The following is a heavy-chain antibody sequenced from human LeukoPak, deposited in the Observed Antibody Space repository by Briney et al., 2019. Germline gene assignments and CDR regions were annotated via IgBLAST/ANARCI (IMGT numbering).Heavy chain of an antibody. CDR3: ARDKIAVAGPLDY. V-gene: IGHV3-30-3*01. CDR2: ISYDGSNK. CDR1: RFTFSSYA. J-gene: IGHJ4*02. D-gene: IGHD6-19*01. Sequence: GRSLRLSCAASRFTFSSYAMHWVRQAPGKGLEWVAVISYDGSNKYYADSVKGRFTISRDNSKNTLYLQMNSLRAEDTAVYYCARDKIAVAGPLDYWGQGTLVTVSS.